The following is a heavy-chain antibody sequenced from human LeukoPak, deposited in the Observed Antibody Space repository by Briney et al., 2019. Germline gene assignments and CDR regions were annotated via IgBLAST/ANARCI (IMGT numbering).Heavy chain of an antibody. D-gene: IGHD2-15*01. CDR3: TTCTGGSCCSDY. CDR2: IKSKTTGGTT. J-gene: IGHJ4*02. V-gene: IGHV3-15*01. Sequence: GGSLRLSCAASGFSFSNAWMSWVRQAPGKGLEWVGRIKSKTTGGTTDFAAPVKGRFTISRDDSKNTLYLQMNSLKTEDTAVYYCTTCTGGSCCSDYWGQGTLVTVSS. CDR1: GFSFSNAW.